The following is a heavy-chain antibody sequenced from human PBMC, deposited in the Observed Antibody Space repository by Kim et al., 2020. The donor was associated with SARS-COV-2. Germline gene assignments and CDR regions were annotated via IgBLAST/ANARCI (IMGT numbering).Heavy chain of an antibody. CDR2: IIPIFGTA. V-gene: IGHV1-69*13. J-gene: IGHJ3*02. CDR3: ARVSVWFGPPFDAFDI. CDR1: GGTFSSYA. Sequence: SVKVSCKASGGTFSSYAISWVRQAPGQGLEWMGGIIPIFGTANYAQKFQGRVTITADESTSTAYMELSSLRSEDTAVYYCARVSVWFGPPFDAFDIWGQGTMVTVSS. D-gene: IGHD3-10*01.